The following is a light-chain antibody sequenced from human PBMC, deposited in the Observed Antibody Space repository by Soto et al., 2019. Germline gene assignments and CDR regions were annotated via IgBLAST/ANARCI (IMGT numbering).Light chain of an antibody. CDR1: SSDVGGYNY. CDR3: SSYTSSSTLPV. CDR2: DVS. J-gene: IGLJ1*01. V-gene: IGLV2-14*01. Sequence: QPASVSGSPGQSITISCTGTSSDVGGYNYVSWYQQHPGKAPKLMIYDVSNRPSGVSNRFSGSKSGNTASLTISGLQAEDEADYYCSSYTSSSTLPVFGTGTKLTVL.